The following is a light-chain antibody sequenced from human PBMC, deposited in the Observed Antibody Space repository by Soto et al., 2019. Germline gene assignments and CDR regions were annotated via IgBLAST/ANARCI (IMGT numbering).Light chain of an antibody. J-gene: IGKJ2*01. CDR1: QSINNW. V-gene: IGKV1-5*03. CDR3: QQYNSYPHT. Sequence: DIQMTQSPSTLSASVGDRVTITCRASQSINNWLAWYQQRPGTAPKLLIYKASTLQTGVPSRFSGSASGTEFTLTISSLQPDYFATYYCQQYNSYPHTFGQGTKLEIK. CDR2: KAS.